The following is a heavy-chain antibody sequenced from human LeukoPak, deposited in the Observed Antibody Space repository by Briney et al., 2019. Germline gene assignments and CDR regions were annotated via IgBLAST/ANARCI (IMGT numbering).Heavy chain of an antibody. CDR2: INWNGGST. D-gene: IGHD5-18*01. Sequence: GGSLRLSCAASGFTFDDYGMSWVRQAPGKGLEWVSGINWNGGSTGYADSVKGRFTISRDNSKNTLYLQMNSLRAEDTAVYYCARDRSGYSYGSLYWGQGTLVTVSS. J-gene: IGHJ4*02. CDR3: ARDRSGYSYGSLY. CDR1: GFTFDDYG. V-gene: IGHV3-20*04.